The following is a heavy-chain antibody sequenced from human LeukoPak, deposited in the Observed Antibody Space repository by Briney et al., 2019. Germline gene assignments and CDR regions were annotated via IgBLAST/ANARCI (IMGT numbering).Heavy chain of an antibody. J-gene: IGHJ1*01. CDR3: ARGEYDPSGYYSGFQY. Sequence: PSETLSLTCTVSGGSISSYYWSWIRQPPGKGLEWIGYIYYSGSTNYNPSLKSRVTISVDTSKNQFSLKLNSVTAADTAVYYCARGEYDPSGYYSGFQYWGQGTLVTVSS. D-gene: IGHD3-22*01. V-gene: IGHV4-59*01. CDR2: IYYSGST. CDR1: GGSISSYY.